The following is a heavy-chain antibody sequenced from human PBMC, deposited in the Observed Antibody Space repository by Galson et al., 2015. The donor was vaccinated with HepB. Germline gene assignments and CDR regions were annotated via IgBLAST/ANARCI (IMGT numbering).Heavy chain of an antibody. V-gene: IGHV3-30*18. CDR2: IWYDGSNK. Sequence: SLRLSCATSGFTYSSYAMSWVRQAPGKGLEWVSVIWYDGSNKYYADSVKGRFTISRDNSKNTLYLQMNSLRAEDTAVYYCAKSGPGYYGMDVWGQGTTVTVSS. D-gene: IGHD6-25*01. CDR3: AKSGPGYYGMDV. J-gene: IGHJ6*02. CDR1: GFTYSSYA.